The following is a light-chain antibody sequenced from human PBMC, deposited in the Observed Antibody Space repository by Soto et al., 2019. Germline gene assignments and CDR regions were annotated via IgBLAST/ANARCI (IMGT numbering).Light chain of an antibody. J-gene: IGLJ3*02. Sequence: QSVLTQPPSVSGAPGQRVTISCTGSSSNIGANYHVHWYQQLPGTAPKVLIYGDNNRPSGVPDRFSASKSATSASLAITGLQAEDEADYYCQSYDSSLSGWVFGGGTKVTVL. CDR2: GDN. CDR1: SSNIGANYH. V-gene: IGLV1-40*01. CDR3: QSYDSSLSGWV.